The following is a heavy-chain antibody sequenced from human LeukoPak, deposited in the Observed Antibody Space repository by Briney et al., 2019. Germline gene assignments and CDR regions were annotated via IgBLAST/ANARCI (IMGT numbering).Heavy chain of an antibody. CDR2: INHSGST. D-gene: IGHD3-22*01. V-gene: IGHV4-34*01. CDR3: ATYLSDRLYYYDSSGYLY. J-gene: IGHJ4*02. CDR1: GGSFSGYY. Sequence: SETLSLTCAVYGGSFSGYYWSWIRQPPGKGLEWIGEINHSGSTNYNPSLKSRVTISVDTSKNQFSLKLSSVTAADTAVYYCATYLSDRLYYYDSSGYLYWGQGTLVTVSS.